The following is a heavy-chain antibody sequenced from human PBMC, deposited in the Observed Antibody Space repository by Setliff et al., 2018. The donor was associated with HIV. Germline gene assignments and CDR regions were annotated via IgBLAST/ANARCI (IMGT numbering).Heavy chain of an antibody. CDR1: GGSLSDYY. J-gene: IGHJ4*02. CDR2: IPCSGST. Sequence: ASETLSLTCAVYGGSLSDYYWSWIRQPPGKGLEWIVSIPCSGSTYYNPSLKSRVSLSVDTSKNQFSLNLSSVTAADTAVYYCARSPVGTPEYYFDYWGQGTLVTVSS. V-gene: IGHV4-34*01. D-gene: IGHD1-26*01. CDR3: ARSPVGTPEYYFDY.